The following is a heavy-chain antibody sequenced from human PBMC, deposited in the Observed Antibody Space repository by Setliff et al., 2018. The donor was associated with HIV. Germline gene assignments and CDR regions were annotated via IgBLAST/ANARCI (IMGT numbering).Heavy chain of an antibody. CDR2: INPNSGDT. D-gene: IGHD3-22*01. V-gene: IGHV1-2*02. CDR3: ARDWAASGYYPDTFDF. Sequence: ASVKVSCKASGYTFTGYYVHWVRQAPGQGLEWMGWINPNSGDTNYAQKFQGRVTMTRDTSISTVYMELNRLRSDDTAVYYCARDWAASGYYPDTFDFWGQGTMVTVSS. J-gene: IGHJ3*01. CDR1: GYTFTGYY.